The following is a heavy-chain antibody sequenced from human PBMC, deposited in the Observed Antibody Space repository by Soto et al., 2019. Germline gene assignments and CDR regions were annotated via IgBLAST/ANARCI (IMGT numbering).Heavy chain of an antibody. CDR3: AKDVAPTMIVVVGDY. CDR1: GFTFSSYG. CDR2: ISYDGSNK. Sequence: GGTLRLSCAASGFTFSSYGMHWVRQAPGKGLEWVSVISYDGSNKYYADSVKGRFTISRENSKNTLYLQMNSLRAEDTAVYYCAKDVAPTMIVVVGDYWGQGTLVTVSS. J-gene: IGHJ4*02. D-gene: IGHD3-22*01. V-gene: IGHV3-30*18.